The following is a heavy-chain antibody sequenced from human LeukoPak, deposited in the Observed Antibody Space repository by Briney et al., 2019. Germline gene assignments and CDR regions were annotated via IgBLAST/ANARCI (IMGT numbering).Heavy chain of an antibody. V-gene: IGHV4-38-2*02. CDR3: ARGAATWSHYYYYMDV. CDR2: ISHRGST. D-gene: IGHD2-8*01. Sequence: SETLSLTCTVSGYSISNGYYWGWIRQPPGKGLEWVGSISHRGSTYYNPSLRSRITISLDRSKQKFSLKLTSVTAADTAVYYCARGAATWSHYYYYMDVWGKGTTVTVSS. CDR1: GYSISNGYY. J-gene: IGHJ6*03.